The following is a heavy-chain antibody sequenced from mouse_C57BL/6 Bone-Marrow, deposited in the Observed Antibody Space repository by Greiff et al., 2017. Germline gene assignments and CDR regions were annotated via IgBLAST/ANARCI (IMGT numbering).Heavy chain of an antibody. D-gene: IGHD2-2*01. Sequence: VQLQQSGPELVKPGASVKISCKASGYTFTDYYMNWVKQSHGKSLEWIGDINPNNGGTSYNQKFKGKATLTVDKSSSTAYMELRSLTSEDSAVYYCAYGYDAFDYWGQGTTLTVSS. CDR3: AYGYDAFDY. CDR1: GYTFTDYY. J-gene: IGHJ2*01. V-gene: IGHV1-26*01. CDR2: INPNNGGT.